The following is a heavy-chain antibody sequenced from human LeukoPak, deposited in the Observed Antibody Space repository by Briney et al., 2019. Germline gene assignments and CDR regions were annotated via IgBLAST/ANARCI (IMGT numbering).Heavy chain of an antibody. CDR3: AKDEGRYSYGLYYYYGMDV. CDR1: GFTFSSYA. D-gene: IGHD5-18*01. CDR2: ISGSGGST. V-gene: IGHV3-23*01. Sequence: GGSPRLSCAASGFTFSSYAMSWVRQAPGKGLEWVSVISGSGGSTYYADSVKGRFTISRDNSRNTLYLQMNSLRAEDTAVYYCAKDEGRYSYGLYYYYGMDVWGQGTTVTVSS. J-gene: IGHJ6*02.